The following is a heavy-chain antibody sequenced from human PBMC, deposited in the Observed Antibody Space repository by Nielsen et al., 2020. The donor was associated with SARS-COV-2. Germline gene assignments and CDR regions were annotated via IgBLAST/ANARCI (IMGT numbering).Heavy chain of an antibody. V-gene: IGHV4-59*04. D-gene: IGHD1-26*01. CDR1: GGSISSYY. CDR3: AKIVGAFSFDY. J-gene: IGHJ4*02. Sequence: SETLSLTCTVSGGSISSYYWSWIRQPPGKGLEWIGYIYYSGSTYYNPSLKSRVTISVDTSKNQFSLKLSSVAAADTAVYYCAKIVGAFSFDYWGQGTLVTVSS. CDR2: IYYSGST.